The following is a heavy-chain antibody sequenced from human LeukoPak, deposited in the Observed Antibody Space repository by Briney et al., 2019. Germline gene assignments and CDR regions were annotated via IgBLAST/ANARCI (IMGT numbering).Heavy chain of an antibody. CDR1: GYTFTGYY. V-gene: IGHV1-2*02. Sequence: ASVKVSCKASGYTFTGYYMHWVRQAPGQGLEWMGWVNPDSGGTNYAQKFQGRVTMTRDTSIRTAYMELSRLRSDDTAVYYCARVLFYSSGNKSNRVDYWGQGTLVTVSS. J-gene: IGHJ4*02. CDR3: ARVLFYSSGNKSNRVDY. D-gene: IGHD6-19*01. CDR2: VNPDSGGT.